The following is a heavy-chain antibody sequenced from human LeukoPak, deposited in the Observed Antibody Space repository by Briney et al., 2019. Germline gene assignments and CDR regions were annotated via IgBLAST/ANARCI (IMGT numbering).Heavy chain of an antibody. D-gene: IGHD6-13*01. J-gene: IGHJ4*02. CDR3: ATVGKGIAAADY. Sequence: ASVKVSCKVSGYTLTELSMHWVRQAPGKGLEWMGGSDPEDGETIYAQKFQGRVTMTEDTSTDTAYMELSSLRSEDTAVYYCATVGKGIAAADYWGQGTLVTVSS. CDR1: GYTLTELS. CDR2: SDPEDGET. V-gene: IGHV1-24*01.